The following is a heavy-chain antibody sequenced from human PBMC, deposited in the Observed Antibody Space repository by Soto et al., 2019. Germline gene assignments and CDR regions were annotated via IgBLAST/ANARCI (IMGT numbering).Heavy chain of an antibody. D-gene: IGHD3-3*01. Sequence: ASVKVSCKASGYTFTSYGISWVRQAPGQGLEWMGWISAYNGNTNYAQKLQGRVTMTTDTSTSTAYMELRSLRSGDTAVYYCARVFGGVLRFLEWLTHYGMDVWGQGTTVTVSS. CDR2: ISAYNGNT. CDR3: ARVFGGVLRFLEWLTHYGMDV. V-gene: IGHV1-18*01. CDR1: GYTFTSYG. J-gene: IGHJ6*02.